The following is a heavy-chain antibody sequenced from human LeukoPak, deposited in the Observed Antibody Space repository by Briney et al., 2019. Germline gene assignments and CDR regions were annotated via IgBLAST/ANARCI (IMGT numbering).Heavy chain of an antibody. CDR1: GGSFSGYY. D-gene: IGHD6-19*01. CDR3: ARKNQWLAQFDY. CDR2: TNHSGRINHSGST. J-gene: IGHJ4*02. Sequence: SETLSLTCAVYGGSFSGYYWTWIRQPPGKGLEWIGETNHSGRINHSGSTKYNPSLKSRVTISVDTSKNQFSLRLSSVTAADTAVYYCARKNQWLAQFDYWGQGTLVTVSS. V-gene: IGHV4-34*01.